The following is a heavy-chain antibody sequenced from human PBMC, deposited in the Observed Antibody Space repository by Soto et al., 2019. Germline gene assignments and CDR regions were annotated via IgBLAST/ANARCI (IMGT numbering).Heavy chain of an antibody. CDR2: ISVYNGNT. J-gene: IGHJ3*02. D-gene: IGHD2-21*02. CDR1: GYTFTGFG. CDR3: ARDPYCGGDCYPDPFDI. V-gene: IGHV1-18*04. Sequence: QVQLVQSGAEVKKPGASVKVSCKASGYTFTGFGINWVRQAPGQGLEWMGWISVYNGNTNYAQKLLGRVTMTTDTYTSTAYMELRSLRSDDTAVYYCARDPYCGGDCYPDPFDIWGQGTMVTVSS.